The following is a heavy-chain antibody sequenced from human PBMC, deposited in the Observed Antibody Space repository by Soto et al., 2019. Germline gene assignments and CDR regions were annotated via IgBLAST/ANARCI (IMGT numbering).Heavy chain of an antibody. Sequence: QVQLVESGGGLVKPGESLRVSCSASGFAFRDYYMSWVRQAPGKGLEWISYITHTGDAVYYADSVKGRFTVSRDNAKSTSYLQMNSLRTEDTAVYFCAREAESVVGASYYYFYGMDVWGQGTTVTVSS. D-gene: IGHD1-26*01. CDR2: ITHTGDAV. CDR3: AREAESVVGASYYYFYGMDV. J-gene: IGHJ6*02. V-gene: IGHV3-11*04. CDR1: GFAFRDYY.